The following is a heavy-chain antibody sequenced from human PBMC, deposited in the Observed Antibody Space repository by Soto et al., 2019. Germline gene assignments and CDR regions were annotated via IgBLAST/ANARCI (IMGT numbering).Heavy chain of an antibody. CDR2: IYPGDHET. D-gene: IGHD2-2*01. Sequence: GESLKIYCQSSGYTFSNFWIGWVRQLPGQGLEWMGIIYPGDHETRYSPSFLGKVTISAEKSINTTYLQWSSLEASDSAFYFCARSPRSCSYFGDWRQGDSVPVSS. CDR1: GYTFSNFW. J-gene: IGHJ4*02. V-gene: IGHV5-51*01. CDR3: ARSPRSCSYFGD.